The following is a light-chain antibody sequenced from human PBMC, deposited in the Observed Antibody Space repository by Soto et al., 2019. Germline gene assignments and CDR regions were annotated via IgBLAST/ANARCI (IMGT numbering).Light chain of an antibody. V-gene: IGLV1-40*01. J-gene: IGLJ2*01. CDR2: GNS. Sequence: QSVLTQPPSVSGAPGQRVTIYCTGSSSNIGAGYDVHWYQQLPGTAPKLLIYGNSNRPSGVPDRFSGSKSGTSASLAITGLQAEDEADYYCQSYDSSVSKVVFGAGTKLTVL. CDR3: QSYDSSVSKVV. CDR1: SSNIGAGYD.